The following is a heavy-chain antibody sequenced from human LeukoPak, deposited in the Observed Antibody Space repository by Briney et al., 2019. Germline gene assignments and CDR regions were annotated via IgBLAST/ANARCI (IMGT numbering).Heavy chain of an antibody. J-gene: IGHJ5*02. CDR2: IYTSGFT. D-gene: IGHD6-25*01. V-gene: IGHV4-4*09. CDR1: GGSISTYY. Sequence: SETLSLTCTVSGGSISTYYWSWIRQPPGKGLEWIGYIYTSGFTNYNPSLKSRVAMSVNTSKNQFSLNPTSVTAADTAVYSCAREGGDPRWLDPWGQGTLVTVSS. CDR3: AREGGDPRWLDP.